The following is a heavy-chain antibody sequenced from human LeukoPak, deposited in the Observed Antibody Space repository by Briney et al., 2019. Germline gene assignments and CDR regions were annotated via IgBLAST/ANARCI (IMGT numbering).Heavy chain of an antibody. CDR3: ARQDIVVVPAASNWFDP. CDR2: IFYSGST. D-gene: IGHD2-2*01. J-gene: IGHJ5*02. CDR1: SGSISTSNYY. V-gene: IGHV4-39*01. Sequence: SETLSLTCTVSSGSISTSNYYWGWVRQPPGKALEWIGNIFYSGSTYYNPSLKSRVTISVDTSKNQFSLKLSSVTAADTAVYYCARQDIVVVPAASNWFDPWGQGTLVTVSS.